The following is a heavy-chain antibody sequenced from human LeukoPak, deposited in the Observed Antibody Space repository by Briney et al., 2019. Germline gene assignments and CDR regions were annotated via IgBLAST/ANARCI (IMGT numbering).Heavy chain of an antibody. Sequence: GGSLRLSCAASGSTFSSYAMSWVRQAPGKGLEWVSAISGSGGSTYYADSVKGRFTISRDNSKNTLYLQMNSLRAEDTAVYYCAKDRSYGSGSYWFWSDAFDIWGQGTMVTVSS. J-gene: IGHJ3*02. V-gene: IGHV3-23*01. D-gene: IGHD3-10*01. CDR1: GSTFSSYA. CDR3: AKDRSYGSGSYWFWSDAFDI. CDR2: ISGSGGST.